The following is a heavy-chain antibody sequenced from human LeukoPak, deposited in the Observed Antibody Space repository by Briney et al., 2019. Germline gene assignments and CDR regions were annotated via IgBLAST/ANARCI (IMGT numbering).Heavy chain of an antibody. J-gene: IGHJ6*02. CDR2: RYYSGST. D-gene: IGHD6-6*01. CDR3: ARLDSSSLGMDV. CDR1: GGSISSSSYY. Sequence: SETLSLTCTVSGGSISSSSYYWGWISQPPGKGLEWIGSRYYSGSTYYNPSLKSRVTISVDTSRNQFSLKLSSVTAADTAVYYCARLDSSSLGMDVWGQGTTVTVSS. V-gene: IGHV4-39*01.